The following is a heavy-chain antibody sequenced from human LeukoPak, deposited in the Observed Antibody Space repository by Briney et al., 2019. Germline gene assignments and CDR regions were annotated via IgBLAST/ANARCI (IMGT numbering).Heavy chain of an antibody. Sequence: SETLSLTCTVSGYSISSGYYWGWIRQPPGKGLEWIGEINHSGSTNYNPSLKSRVTISVDTSKNQFSLKLSSVTAADTAVYYCARILVVPAAIQDYMDVWGKGTTVTVSS. V-gene: IGHV4-38-2*02. CDR2: INHSGST. CDR1: GYSISSGYY. CDR3: ARILVVPAAIQDYMDV. D-gene: IGHD2-2*02. J-gene: IGHJ6*03.